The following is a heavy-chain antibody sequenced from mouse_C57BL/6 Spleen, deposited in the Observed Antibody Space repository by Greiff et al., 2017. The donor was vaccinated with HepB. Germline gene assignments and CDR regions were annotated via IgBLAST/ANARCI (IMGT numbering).Heavy chain of an antibody. CDR3: ARSERGLFDY. J-gene: IGHJ2*01. V-gene: IGHV1-26*01. D-gene: IGHD3-1*01. CDR2: INPNNGGT. CDR1: GYTFTDYY. Sequence: VQLQQSGPELVKPGASVKISCKASGYTFTDYYMNWVKQSHGKSLEWIGDINPNNGGTSYNQKFKGKATLTVDKSSSTAYMELRSLTSEDSAVYYCARSERGLFDYWGQGTTLTVSS.